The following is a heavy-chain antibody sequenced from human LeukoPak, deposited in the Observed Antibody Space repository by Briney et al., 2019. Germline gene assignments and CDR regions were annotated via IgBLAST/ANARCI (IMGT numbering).Heavy chain of an antibody. CDR3: AKDRSAARVGATPTYYFVY. Sequence: PGGSLRLSCAASGITFSSYAMNWVRQAPGKGLEWVSGISGSGGSTYCADSVKGRFTISRDNSKNTLYLQMNSLRAEDTAVYYCAKDRSAARVGATPTYYFVYWGQGTLVTVSS. V-gene: IGHV3-23*01. J-gene: IGHJ4*02. D-gene: IGHD1-26*01. CDR2: ISGSGGST. CDR1: GITFSSYA.